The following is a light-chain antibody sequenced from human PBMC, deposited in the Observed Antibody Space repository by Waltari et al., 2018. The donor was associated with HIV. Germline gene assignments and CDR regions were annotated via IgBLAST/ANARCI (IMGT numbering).Light chain of an antibody. CDR3: SSETSSSTSHLV. Sequence: QSALTQPASVSGSPGQSNPIPCTGTSLDVGGSHYVSWYQKHPGKAPKLLHYDASNPPSVVSYRVSGSRSGNTASLPITGLQAEDEADYYCSSETSSSTSHLVFGGGTKLTVL. CDR2: DAS. CDR1: SLDVGGSHY. V-gene: IGLV2-14*01. J-gene: IGLJ3*02.